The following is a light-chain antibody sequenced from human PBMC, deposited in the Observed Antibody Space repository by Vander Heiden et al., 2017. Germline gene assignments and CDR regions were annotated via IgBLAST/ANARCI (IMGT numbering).Light chain of an antibody. CDR1: QSISNY. J-gene: IGKJ4*01. V-gene: IGKV1-6*01. Sequence: PASLSASVGDRATISCRASQSISNYLGWYQQKPGQAPKLLIYAASNLQTGIPSRFSGSGSGTDFTLTISSLQPEDFATYYCQQHSNWPLTFGGGTKVEIK. CDR3: QQHSNWPLT. CDR2: AAS.